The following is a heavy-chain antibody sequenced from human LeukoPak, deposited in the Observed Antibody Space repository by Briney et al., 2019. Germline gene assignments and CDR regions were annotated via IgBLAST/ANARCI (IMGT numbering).Heavy chain of an antibody. Sequence: GGSLRLSCAASGFTFSSYAMHWVRQAPGKGLEWVAVISYDRSNKYYADSVKGRFTISRDNSKNTLYLQMNSLRAEDTAVYYCARGYGSGSFNWFDPWGQGTLVTVSS. J-gene: IGHJ5*02. CDR3: ARGYGSGSFNWFDP. V-gene: IGHV3-30*04. CDR1: GFTFSSYA. CDR2: ISYDRSNK. D-gene: IGHD3-10*01.